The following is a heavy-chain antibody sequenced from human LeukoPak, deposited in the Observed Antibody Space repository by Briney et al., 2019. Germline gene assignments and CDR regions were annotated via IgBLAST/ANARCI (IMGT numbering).Heavy chain of an antibody. V-gene: IGHV1-8*03. CDR2: MNPNSGNT. CDR3: ARGLLSQGGYDDGGY. J-gene: IGHJ4*02. D-gene: IGHD3-16*01. Sequence: ASVKVSCKASGYTFTTYDINWVRQATGQGLEWMGWMNPNSGNTGYAQKFQGRVTITRDTSISTAYMEPSSLRSEDTAVYYCARGLLSQGGYDDGGYWGQGTLVTVSS. CDR1: GYTFTTYD.